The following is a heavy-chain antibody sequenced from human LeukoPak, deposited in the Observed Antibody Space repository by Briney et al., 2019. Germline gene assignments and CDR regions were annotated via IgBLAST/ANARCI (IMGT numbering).Heavy chain of an antibody. CDR3: ARDRDVLRYFDWTFDY. J-gene: IGHJ4*02. D-gene: IGHD3-9*01. Sequence: GGSLRLSCAASGFTFSDYGMSWVRQAPGKGLEWVSVISVAGSRTDYADSVKGRVTISRDNAKNSLYLQMNSLRAEDTAVYYCARDRDVLRYFDWTFDYWGQGTLVTVSS. CDR1: GFTFSDYG. V-gene: IGHV3-23*01. CDR2: ISVAGSRT.